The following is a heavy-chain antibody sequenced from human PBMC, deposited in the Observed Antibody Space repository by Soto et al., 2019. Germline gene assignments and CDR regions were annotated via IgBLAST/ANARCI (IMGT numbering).Heavy chain of an antibody. D-gene: IGHD4-17*01. V-gene: IGHV4-4*02. J-gene: IGHJ4*02. CDR3: ARVEGGPYGEFDY. CDR2: IYHSGST. Sequence: PSETLSLTCAVSGGSISSSNWWSWVRQPPGKGLEWIGEIYHSGSTNYNPSLKSRVTISVDKSKNQFSLKLSSVTAADTAVYYCARVEGGPYGEFDYWGQGTRGTVSS. CDR1: GGSISSSNW.